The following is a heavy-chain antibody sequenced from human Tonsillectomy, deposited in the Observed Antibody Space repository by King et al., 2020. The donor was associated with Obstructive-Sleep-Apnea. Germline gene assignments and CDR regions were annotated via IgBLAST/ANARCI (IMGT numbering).Heavy chain of an antibody. Sequence: VQLVQSGAEVKKPGASLTVSCKAVGYTFTAYYIHILRQAPGKGLEWVAWINPKTGYTKILQNFQERASGTSDTSINTAYMELKNLKSDDTAFFYCARVVWGSSANYDAFDVWGQGTAVTVSS. CDR2: INPKTGYT. D-gene: IGHD3-16*01. J-gene: IGHJ3*01. V-gene: IGHV1-2*02. CDR1: GYTFTAYY. CDR3: ARVVWGSSANYDAFDV.